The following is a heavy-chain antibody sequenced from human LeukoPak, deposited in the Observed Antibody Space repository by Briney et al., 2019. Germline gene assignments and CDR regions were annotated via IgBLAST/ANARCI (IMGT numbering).Heavy chain of an antibody. Sequence: SVKVSCKASGYTFTSYAIHWVRQAPGQGLEWMGWITPSGGTNYPQKFQGRVAITWDTSITTAYMGLSRLTSDDTAVYYCARDRYGDGFAHLDYWGQGALVTVSS. D-gene: IGHD5-24*01. J-gene: IGHJ4*02. CDR2: ITPSGGT. V-gene: IGHV1-2*02. CDR1: GYTFTSYA. CDR3: ARDRYGDGFAHLDY.